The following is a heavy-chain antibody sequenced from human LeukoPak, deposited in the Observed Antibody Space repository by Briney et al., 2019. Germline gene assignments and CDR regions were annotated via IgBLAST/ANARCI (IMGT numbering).Heavy chain of an antibody. V-gene: IGHV1-69*06. D-gene: IGHD1-26*01. Sequence: ASVKVSCKASGGTLSSYAISWVRQAPGQGLEWMGGIIPIFGTANYAQKFQGRVTITADKSTSTAYMELSSLRSEDTAVYYCARDGVGATKSGIRYFDYWGQGTLVTVSS. J-gene: IGHJ4*02. CDR1: GGTLSSYA. CDR2: IIPIFGTA. CDR3: ARDGVGATKSGIRYFDY.